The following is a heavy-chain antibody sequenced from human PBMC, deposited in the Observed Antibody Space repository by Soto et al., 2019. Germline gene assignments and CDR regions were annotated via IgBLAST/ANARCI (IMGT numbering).Heavy chain of an antibody. CDR1: GGSIYTYS. D-gene: IGHD2-15*01. V-gene: IGHV4-59*01. CDR3: AGGVTSTLRGRRLDY. J-gene: IGHJ4*02. Sequence: SETLSLTCTVSGGSIYTYSWTWLRQPAGKGLEWIGYIYYSGNTNYNPSLKSRVTMSIDTSKNKISLQLSSVTTADTAVYYCAGGVTSTLRGRRLDYWGQGTLVTVSS. CDR2: IYYSGNT.